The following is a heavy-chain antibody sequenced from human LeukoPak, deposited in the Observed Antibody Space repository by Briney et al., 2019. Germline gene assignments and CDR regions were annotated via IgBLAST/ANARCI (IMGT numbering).Heavy chain of an antibody. CDR3: AKVPSLTDNYVYFQH. CDR1: GFTFSSYA. D-gene: IGHD4-11*01. CDR2: ISGSGGST. Sequence: GGSLRLSCAASGFTFSSYAMSWVRQAPGKGLEWVSAISGSGGSTYYADSAKGRFTISRDNSKNTLYLQMNSLRAEDTAVYYCAKVPSLTDNYVYFQHWGQGTLVTVSS. J-gene: IGHJ1*01. V-gene: IGHV3-23*01.